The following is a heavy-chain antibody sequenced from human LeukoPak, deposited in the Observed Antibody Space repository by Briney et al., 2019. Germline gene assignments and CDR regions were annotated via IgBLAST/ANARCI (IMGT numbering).Heavy chain of an antibody. J-gene: IGHJ4*02. CDR2: ISGSGGST. D-gene: IGHD3-22*01. Sequence: PGGSLRLSCAASGFTFSSYAMSWVRQAPGKGLEWVSAISGSGGSTYYADSVKGRFTISRDNSKNTLYLQMNSLRAEDTAVYYCAKDTDYYDSSGTFLDYWGQGTLVTVSS. V-gene: IGHV3-23*01. CDR1: GFTFSSYA. CDR3: AKDTDYYDSSGTFLDY.